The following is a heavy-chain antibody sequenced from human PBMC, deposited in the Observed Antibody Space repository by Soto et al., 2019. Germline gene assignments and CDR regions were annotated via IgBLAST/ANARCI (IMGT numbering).Heavy chain of an antibody. J-gene: IGHJ4*02. CDR2: IYWDEDK. D-gene: IGHD5-12*01. CDR3: AHRPRGYAYYFDY. Sequence: QITLKESGPTLVKPTQTLTLTCTFSGFSLSTRGVAVGWFRQPPGKALEWLALIYWDEDKWYSPSLKSRLTITDDTSKNQVVLTITNMDPVDTATYYCAHRPRGYAYYFDYRGQGTLVTVSS. CDR1: GFSLSTRGVA. V-gene: IGHV2-5*02.